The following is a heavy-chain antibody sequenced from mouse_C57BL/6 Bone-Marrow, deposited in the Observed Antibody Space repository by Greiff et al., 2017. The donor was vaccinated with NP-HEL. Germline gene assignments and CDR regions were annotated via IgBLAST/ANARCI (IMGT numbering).Heavy chain of an antibody. D-gene: IGHD2-3*01. V-gene: IGHV1-39*01. CDR2: INPNYGTT. CDR1: GYSFTDYN. Sequence: VQLQQSGPELVKPGASVKISCKASGYSFTDYNMNWVKQSNGKSLEWIGVINPNYGTTSYNQKFKGKATLTVDQSSSTAYMQINSLTSEDSAVYYCARGMGLLPFYAMDYWGQGTSVTVSS. J-gene: IGHJ4*01. CDR3: ARGMGLLPFYAMDY.